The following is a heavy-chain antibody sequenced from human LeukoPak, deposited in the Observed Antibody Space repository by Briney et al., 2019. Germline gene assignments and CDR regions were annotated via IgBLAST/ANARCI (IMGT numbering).Heavy chain of an antibody. D-gene: IGHD6-6*01. CDR3: ASDSSSSRWNLPDY. CDR1: GYTFTSYY. J-gene: IGHJ4*02. Sequence: ASVKVSCKASGYTFTSYYMHWVRQAPGQGLEWMGIIDPSGGSATYAQKFQGRVTMTRDTSTRTVYMELSSLRSEDTAVYYCASDSSSSRWNLPDYWGQGTLVTVSS. V-gene: IGHV1-46*01. CDR2: IDPSGGSA.